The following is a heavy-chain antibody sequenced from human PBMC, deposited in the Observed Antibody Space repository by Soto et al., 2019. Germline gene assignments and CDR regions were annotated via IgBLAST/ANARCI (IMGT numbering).Heavy chain of an antibody. CDR3: ARGKEVVPAAFYYYYYYYMDV. CDR2: INHSGST. Sequence: SETLSLTCAVYGGSFSGYYWSWIRQPPGKGLEWIGEINHSGSTNYNPSLKSRVTISVDTSKNQFSLKLSSVTAADTAVYYCARGKEVVPAAFYYYYYYYMDVWGKGTTVTVSS. V-gene: IGHV4-34*01. J-gene: IGHJ6*03. CDR1: GGSFSGYY. D-gene: IGHD2-2*01.